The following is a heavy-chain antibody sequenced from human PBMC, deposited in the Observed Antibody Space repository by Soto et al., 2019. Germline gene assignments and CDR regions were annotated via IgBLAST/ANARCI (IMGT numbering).Heavy chain of an antibody. CDR1: GGTFSSYA. V-gene: IGHV1-69*13. J-gene: IGHJ6*02. Sequence: SSVKVSCKASGGTFSSYAISWVRQAPGQGLEWMGGIIPIFGTANYAQKFQGRVTITADESTSTAYMELSSLRSEDTAVYYCARHGSGSYYKVSLRYYGMDVWGQGTTVTVS. D-gene: IGHD3-10*01. CDR3: ARHGSGSYYKVSLRYYGMDV. CDR2: IIPIFGTA.